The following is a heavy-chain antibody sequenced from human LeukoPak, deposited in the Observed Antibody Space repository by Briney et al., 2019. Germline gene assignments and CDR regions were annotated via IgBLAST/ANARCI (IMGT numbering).Heavy chain of an antibody. V-gene: IGHV1-69*05. J-gene: IGHJ4*02. CDR1: GVTFSNYA. Sequence: SVKVSCKGSGVTFSNYAISWVRQAPGQGLEWVGGIIPIFGTENYAQKFQGRVTITTDESTNTPYMELSRLRSDDTAVYYYASVGSEYYYGSGSYCFDYWGQGTLVTVSS. D-gene: IGHD3-10*01. CDR2: IIPIFGTE. CDR3: ASVGSEYYYGSGSYCFDY.